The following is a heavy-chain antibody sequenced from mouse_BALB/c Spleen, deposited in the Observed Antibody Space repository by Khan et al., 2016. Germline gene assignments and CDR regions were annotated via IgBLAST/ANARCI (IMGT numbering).Heavy chain of an antibody. CDR3: ARPYYGSSLSYWYFDV. CDR1: GFNIKDTY. Sequence: VQLQQSGAELVKPGASVKLSCTASGFNIKDTYMHWVKQRPEQGLEWIGRIDPANGNTKYDPKFQGKATITADTSSNTAYLQLSSLTSEDTAVYYCARPYYGSSLSYWYFDVWGAGTTVTVSS. J-gene: IGHJ1*01. D-gene: IGHD1-1*01. CDR2: IDPANGNT. V-gene: IGHV14-3*02.